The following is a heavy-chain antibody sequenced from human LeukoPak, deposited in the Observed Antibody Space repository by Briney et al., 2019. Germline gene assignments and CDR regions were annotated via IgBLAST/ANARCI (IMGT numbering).Heavy chain of an antibody. V-gene: IGHV4-39*02. CDR2: IYYSGTT. J-gene: IGHJ4*02. CDR3: ARDRNMVRGEGFDY. Sequence: SETLSLTCTVSGGSISSSSYCWGWIRQPPGKGLEWIGSIYYSGTTYYNPSVKSRVTISVDTSKNHFSLKLSSVTAADTAVYYCARDRNMVRGEGFDYWGQGTLVTVSS. D-gene: IGHD3-10*01. CDR1: GGSISSSSYC.